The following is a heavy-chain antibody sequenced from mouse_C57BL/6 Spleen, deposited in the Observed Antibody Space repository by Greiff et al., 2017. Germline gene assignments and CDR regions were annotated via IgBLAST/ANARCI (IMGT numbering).Heavy chain of an antibody. J-gene: IGHJ1*03. CDR3: ARAHSRYFDV. CDR1: GFTFSDYY. Sequence: EVKLMESEGGLVQPGSSMKLSCTASGFTFSDYYMAWVRQVPEKGLEWVANINYDGSSTYYLDSLKSRFIISRDNAKNILYLQMSSLKSEDTATYYCARAHSRYFDVWGTGTTVTVSS. CDR2: INYDGSST. V-gene: IGHV5-16*01.